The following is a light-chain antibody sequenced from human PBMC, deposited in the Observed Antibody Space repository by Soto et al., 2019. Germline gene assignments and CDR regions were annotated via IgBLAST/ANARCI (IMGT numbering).Light chain of an antibody. CDR3: QQFHNYPPIT. J-gene: IGKJ5*01. CDR1: QGISSA. Sequence: IQLTQSPSSLPVSVGDRVTITCRASQGISSALAWYQQKPGKAPKLLIYDASSLESGVPSRFSGSGSGTDFTLTISSLQPEDFATYYCQQFHNYPPITFGQGTRLEIK. CDR2: DAS. V-gene: IGKV1D-13*01.